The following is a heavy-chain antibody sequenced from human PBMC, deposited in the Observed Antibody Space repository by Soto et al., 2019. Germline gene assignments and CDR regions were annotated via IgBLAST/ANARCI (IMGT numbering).Heavy chain of an antibody. D-gene: IGHD5-18*01. CDR3: ARPSVMSGYLTNRRGSFDY. J-gene: IGHJ4*02. CDR1: GGTFSTYS. V-gene: IGHV1-69*13. Sequence: ASVKVSCKASGGTFSTYSISWVRQAPGQGLEWMGGIIPIFGTANYAQSFQARVTITADESTTTAYMELSSLRSEDTAVYYCARPSVMSGYLTNRRGSFDYWGQGTLVTVSS. CDR2: IIPIFGTA.